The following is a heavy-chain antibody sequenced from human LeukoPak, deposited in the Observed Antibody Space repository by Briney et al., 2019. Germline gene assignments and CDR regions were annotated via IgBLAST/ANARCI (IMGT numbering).Heavy chain of an antibody. J-gene: IGHJ6*04. CDR1: GFTFSSYA. V-gene: IGHV3-23*01. CDR3: AKDRSGSYWSYYYYYYGMDV. CDR2: ISGSGGST. D-gene: IGHD3-10*01. Sequence: RPGGSLRLFCAASGFTFSSYAMSWVRQATGKGLEWVSAISGSGGSTYYADSVKGRFTISRDNSKNTLYLQMNNLRAEDTAVYYCAKDRSGSYWSYYYYYYGMDVWGKGTTVTVSS.